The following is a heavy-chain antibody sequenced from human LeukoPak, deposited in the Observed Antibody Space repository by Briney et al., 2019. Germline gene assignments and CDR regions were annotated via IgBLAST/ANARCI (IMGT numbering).Heavy chain of an antibody. CDR2: MSYDGSSK. J-gene: IGHJ4*02. V-gene: IGHV3-30-3*01. CDR3: AKRSGWYLDFDY. D-gene: IGHD6-19*01. CDR1: GFTFSSYA. Sequence: GGSLRLSCAASGFTFSSYAMHWVRQAPGKGLEWVAVMSYDGSSKHYADSVKGRFTISRDNSKNTLYLQMNSLRAEDTAVYYCAKRSGWYLDFDYWGQGTLVTVSS.